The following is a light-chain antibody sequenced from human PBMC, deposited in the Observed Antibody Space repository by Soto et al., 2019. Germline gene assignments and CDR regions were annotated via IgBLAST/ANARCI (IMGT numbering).Light chain of an antibody. CDR3: QKYNTAPLT. CDR1: QAISVY. CDR2: AAS. Sequence: DIQMTQSPSSLSASVGDRVTITSRASQAISVYLAWYQQKPGKVPKLLIYAASTLQSGVPSRFSGSGSGTDFTLTISSLQPEDVATYYCQKYNTAPLTFGQGTRLEIK. J-gene: IGKJ5*01. V-gene: IGKV1-27*01.